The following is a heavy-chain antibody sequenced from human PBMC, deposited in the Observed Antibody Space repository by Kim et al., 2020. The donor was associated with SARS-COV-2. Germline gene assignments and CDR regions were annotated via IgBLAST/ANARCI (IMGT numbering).Heavy chain of an antibody. CDR3: TRQRGDFHYPGRGSGWFDS. V-gene: IGHV4-59*08. CDR1: GSIRGSY. J-gene: IGHJ5*01. CDR2: IYDNGGT. D-gene: IGHD3-10*01. Sequence: SETLSLTCTVSGSIRGSYWTWIRQPPGKGLEWIGYIYDNGGTDYNHSLWSRVSLSLDTFKNYLSLHHRSATAAAPAAYLYTRQRGDFHYPGRGSGWFDS.